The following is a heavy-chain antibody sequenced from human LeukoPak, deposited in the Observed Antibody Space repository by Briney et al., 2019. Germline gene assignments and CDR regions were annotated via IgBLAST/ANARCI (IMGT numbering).Heavy chain of an antibody. D-gene: IGHD6-19*01. CDR3: ASIAVTGGYFDN. CDR1: GFTVNSKY. Sequence: GGSLRLSCAASGFTVNSKYMGWVRQAPGKGLEWVSVIYGDSTTYYPDSVKGRFNISRDNSKNTVYLQVNSLRAEDTAVYYCASIAVTGGYFDNWGQGTLVAVSS. J-gene: IGHJ4*02. CDR2: IYGDSTT. V-gene: IGHV3-66*01.